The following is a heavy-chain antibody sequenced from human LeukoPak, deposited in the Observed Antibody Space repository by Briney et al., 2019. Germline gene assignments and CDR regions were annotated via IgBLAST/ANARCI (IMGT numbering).Heavy chain of an antibody. Sequence: SETLSPTCSVSGGSFSSSSYYWAWIRRPPGKGLEWIGSIYYRGNTYYNPSLKSRVTLSVDTSKNQFSLNLSSVTAADTAVYYCARHGDGGPAEYFRHWGQGTLVTVSS. CDR2: IYYRGNT. CDR1: GGSFSSSSYY. V-gene: IGHV4-39*01. J-gene: IGHJ1*01. D-gene: IGHD4-23*01. CDR3: ARHGDGGPAEYFRH.